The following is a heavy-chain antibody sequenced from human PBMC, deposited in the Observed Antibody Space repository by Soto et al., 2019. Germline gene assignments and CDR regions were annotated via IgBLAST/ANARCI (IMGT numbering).Heavy chain of an antibody. CDR3: AREEGGIVVVITGYFDY. CDR2: IHPIGGST. CDR1: GGTFSTSS. Sequence: ASVKVSCKASGGTFSTSSINWVRQAPGQRFEWMGIIHPIGGSTSYAQKFQGRVTMTRDTSTSTAYMELSSLRSEDTAVYYCAREEGGIVVVITGYFDYWGQGTLVTVSS. D-gene: IGHD3-22*01. J-gene: IGHJ4*02. V-gene: IGHV1-46*03.